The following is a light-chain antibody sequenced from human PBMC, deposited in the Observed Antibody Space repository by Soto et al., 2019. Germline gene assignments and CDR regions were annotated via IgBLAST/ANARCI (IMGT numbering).Light chain of an antibody. J-gene: IGKJ4*01. V-gene: IGKV1-12*01. Sequence: DIQMTQSPSSVSASVGDRVTITCRASQGISRWLAWYQQKPGKAPNLLIYAASSLQSGVPSRLSGSGSGTDFTLTISSLQPEVFATYYCQQADTFPLTFGGGTKVEVK. CDR1: QGISRW. CDR3: QQADTFPLT. CDR2: AAS.